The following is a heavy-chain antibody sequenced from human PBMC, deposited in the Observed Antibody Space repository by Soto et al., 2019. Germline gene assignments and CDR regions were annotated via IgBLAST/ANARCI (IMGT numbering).Heavy chain of an antibody. Sequence: QITLKESGPTLVKPTQTLTLTCTFSGFALSTSGVGMGWIRQPPGKALEWLALIYWDDDKRYSPSLTSRLTITKDTSKNQVVLTMTNMDPVDTATYFCEHVLVVVANYGMDVWGQGTTVTVS. J-gene: IGHJ6*02. CDR1: GFALSTSGVG. CDR2: IYWDDDK. D-gene: IGHD2-15*01. V-gene: IGHV2-5*02. CDR3: EHVLVVVANYGMDV.